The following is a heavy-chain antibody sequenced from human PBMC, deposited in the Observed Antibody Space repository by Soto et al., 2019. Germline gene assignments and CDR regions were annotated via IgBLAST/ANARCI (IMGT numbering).Heavy chain of an antibody. CDR1: GFTFSSYA. J-gene: IGHJ6*04. V-gene: IGHV3-23*01. CDR3: ANATVGSNGLGV. CDR2: ISGSGGST. Sequence: GSMVLSCAASGFTFSSYAMSWVRQAPGKGLEWVSAISGSGGSTYYADSVKGRFTISRDNSKNTLYLQMNSLRSEDTAVYYCANATVGSNGLGVRDKRTT. D-gene: IGHD1-26*01.